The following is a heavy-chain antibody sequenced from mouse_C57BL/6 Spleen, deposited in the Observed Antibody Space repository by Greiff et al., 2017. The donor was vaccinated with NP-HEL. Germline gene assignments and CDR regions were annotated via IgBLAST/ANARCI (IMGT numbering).Heavy chain of an antibody. CDR1: GYSITSGYY. Sequence: EVKLMESGPGLVKPSQSLSLTCSVTGYSITSGYYWNWIRQFPGNKLEWMGYISYDGSNNYNPSLKNRISITRDTSKNQFFLKLNSVTTEDTATYYCARDPLYRGYFDVWGTGTTVTVSS. J-gene: IGHJ1*03. CDR2: ISYDGSN. V-gene: IGHV3-6*01. CDR3: ARDPLYRGYFDV.